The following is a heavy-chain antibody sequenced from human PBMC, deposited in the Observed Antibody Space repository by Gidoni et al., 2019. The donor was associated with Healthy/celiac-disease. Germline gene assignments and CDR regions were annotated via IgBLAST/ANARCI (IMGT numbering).Heavy chain of an antibody. V-gene: IGHV4-39*07. Sequence: QLQLQESGPGRGKPAETLSLTGTVAGGSISSSSYYWGWIRQPPGKGLEWIGSIYYSGSTYYNPSLKSRVTISVDTSKNQFSLKLSSVTAADTAVYYCARDEGIIVGANFDYWGQGTLVTVSS. J-gene: IGHJ4*02. CDR3: ARDEGIIVGANFDY. D-gene: IGHD1-26*01. CDR1: GGSISSSSYY. CDR2: IYYSGST.